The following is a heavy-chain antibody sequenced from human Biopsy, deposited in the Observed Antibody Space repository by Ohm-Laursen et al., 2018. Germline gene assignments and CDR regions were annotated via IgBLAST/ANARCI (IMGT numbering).Heavy chain of an antibody. D-gene: IGHD3-22*01. CDR1: GYTFTGYH. V-gene: IGHV1-2*02. J-gene: IGHJ5*02. Sequence: SVKVSCKASGYTFTGYHVHWVRQAPGQGLEWMGWINAKTGDTNYAQKFQGRVTMTRDTSISTAYVDLSSLRSDDSAVYYCTRGGYYYDSLAYYYWFDPWGQGTLVTVSS. CDR2: INAKTGDT. CDR3: TRGGYYYDSLAYYYWFDP.